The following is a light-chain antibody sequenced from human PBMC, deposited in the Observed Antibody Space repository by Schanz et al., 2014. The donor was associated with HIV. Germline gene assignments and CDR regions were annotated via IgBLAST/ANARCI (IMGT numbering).Light chain of an antibody. CDR2: SNN. J-gene: IGLJ2*01. Sequence: QSVLTQPPSASGTTGQRVTIFCSGSSSNIGGNTVNWDQQLPGTAPKLLIYSNNQRPSGVPDRFSGSKSGNTASLTISGLQAEDEADYYCCSNAGSHSLVFGGGTKVTVL. CDR3: CSNAGSHSLV. CDR1: SSNIGGNT. V-gene: IGLV1-44*01.